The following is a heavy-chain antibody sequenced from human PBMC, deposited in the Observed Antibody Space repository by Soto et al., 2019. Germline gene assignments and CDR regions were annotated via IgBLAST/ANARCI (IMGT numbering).Heavy chain of an antibody. D-gene: IGHD1-26*01. Sequence: SETLSLTCPVSGASISDFYWSWIRQSAGNRLEWIGRIYTRGSTDYNPSLKSRVTISIDTSKNQLSLRLTSVTAADTAVYYCARGGTYYLDSCGQGTLVTVSS. J-gene: IGHJ4*02. V-gene: IGHV4-4*07. CDR3: ARGGTYYLDS. CDR2: IYTRGST. CDR1: GASISDFY.